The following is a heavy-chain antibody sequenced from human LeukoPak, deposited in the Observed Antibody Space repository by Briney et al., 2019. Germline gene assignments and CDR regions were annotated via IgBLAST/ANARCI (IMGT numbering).Heavy chain of an antibody. Sequence: SETLSLTCTVSGASISSYYWTWIRRPPGKGLEWIGFISLSEGTHYNPSLTSRVTISVDTSKNQFSLKLSSVTAADTAVYYCARRNYDVLTGYYAGGTYNYYYMGAWGKGTTVTVSS. D-gene: IGHD3-9*01. CDR1: GASISSYY. J-gene: IGHJ6*03. V-gene: IGHV4-4*09. CDR3: ARRNYDVLTGYYAGGTYNYYYMGA. CDR2: ISLSEGT.